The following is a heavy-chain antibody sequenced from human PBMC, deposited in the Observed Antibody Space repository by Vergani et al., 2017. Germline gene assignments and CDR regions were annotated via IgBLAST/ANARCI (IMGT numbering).Heavy chain of an antibody. J-gene: IGHJ4*02. CDR3: ARGEVGSGSYFADYFDY. CDR2: INHSGST. CDR1: GGSFSGYY. V-gene: IGHV4-34*01. Sequence: QVQLQQWGAGLLKPSETLSLTCAVYGGSFSGYYWSWIRQPPGKGLEWIGEINHSGSTNYNPSLKSRVTISVDTSKNQFSLKLSSVTAADTAVYYCARGEVGSGSYFADYFDYWGQGTLVTVSS. D-gene: IGHD1-26*01.